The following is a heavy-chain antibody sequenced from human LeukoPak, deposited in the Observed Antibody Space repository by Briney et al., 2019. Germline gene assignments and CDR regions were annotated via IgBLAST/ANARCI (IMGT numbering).Heavy chain of an antibody. CDR1: GFTFDSYP. CDR3: ARRYYNSSGYYSLDY. Sequence: PGGSPRLSCTASGFTFDSYPMTWVRQAPGEGLEWVSTISGSGDSTYYADSVKGRFTISRDHSKNTLYLQMNSLRAEDTAVYYCARRYYNSSGYYSLDYWGQGTLVTVSS. J-gene: IGHJ4*02. CDR2: ISGSGDST. V-gene: IGHV3-23*01. D-gene: IGHD3-22*01.